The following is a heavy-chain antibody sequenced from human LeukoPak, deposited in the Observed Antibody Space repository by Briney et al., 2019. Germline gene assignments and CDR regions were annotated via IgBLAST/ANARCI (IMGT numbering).Heavy chain of an antibody. CDR1: GGSFNGYY. Sequence: SETLSLTCAVYGGSFNGYYWTWIRQPPGKGLEWIGEINHSGSTNYNPSLKSRVTISVDTSKNQFSLRLSSVTAADTAVYYCAREHSRGFDYWGQGTLVTVSS. J-gene: IGHJ4*02. CDR3: AREHSRGFDY. CDR2: INHSGST. D-gene: IGHD6-13*01. V-gene: IGHV4-34*01.